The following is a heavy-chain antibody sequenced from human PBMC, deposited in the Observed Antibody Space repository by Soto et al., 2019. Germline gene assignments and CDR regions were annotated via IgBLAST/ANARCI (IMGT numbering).Heavy chain of an antibody. CDR1: GFTFSSYS. CDR2: ISSSSSTI. J-gene: IGHJ6*02. CDR3: ARDGAMVVTANKPYYYGMDV. V-gene: IGHV3-48*02. D-gene: IGHD2-21*02. Sequence: GGSLRLSCAASGFTFSSYSMNWVRQAPGKGLEWVSYISSSSSTIYYADSVKGRFTVSRDNAKNSLYLQMNSLRDEDTAVYYCARDGAMVVTANKPYYYGMDVWGQGTTVTVSS.